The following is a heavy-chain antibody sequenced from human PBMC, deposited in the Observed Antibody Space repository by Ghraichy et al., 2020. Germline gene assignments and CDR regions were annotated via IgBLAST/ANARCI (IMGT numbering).Heavy chain of an antibody. Sequence: GGSLRLSCAASGFTFSSYAMHWVRQAPGKGLEWVAVISYDGSNKYYADSVKGRFTISRDNSKNTLYLQMNSLRAEDTAVDYCARTEWELRPFDYWGQGTLVTVSS. V-gene: IGHV3-30-3*01. CDR3: ARTEWELRPFDY. J-gene: IGHJ4*02. CDR1: GFTFSSYA. D-gene: IGHD1-26*01. CDR2: ISYDGSNK.